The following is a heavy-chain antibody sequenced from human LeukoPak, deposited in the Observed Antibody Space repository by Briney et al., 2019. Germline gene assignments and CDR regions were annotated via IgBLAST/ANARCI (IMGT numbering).Heavy chain of an antibody. D-gene: IGHD1-1*01. J-gene: IGHJ4*02. Sequence: ASVKVSCKASGYTFISYYVHWVRQVPGQGLEWMGIINPKTGSTTYPQKFQGRVTMTRDTSTSTVYMELSSLKSEDTALYYCARHSLPGTTPFDYWGQGTLVTVS. CDR2: INPKTGST. CDR1: GYTFISYY. V-gene: IGHV1-46*01. CDR3: ARHSLPGTTPFDY.